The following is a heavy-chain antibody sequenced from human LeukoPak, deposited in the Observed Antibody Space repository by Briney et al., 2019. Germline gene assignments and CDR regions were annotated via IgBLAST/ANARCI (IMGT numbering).Heavy chain of an antibody. J-gene: IGHJ4*02. CDR2: IIPIFGTA. V-gene: IGHV1-69*05. CDR3: AVGEAVITHYFDY. Sequence: SVKVSCKASGGTFSSYAISWVRQAPGQGLEWMGRIIPIFGTANYAQKFQGRVTITTDESTSTAYMELSSLRSEDTAVYYCAVGEAVITHYFDYWGQGTLVTVSS. CDR1: GGTFSSYA. D-gene: IGHD3-3*01.